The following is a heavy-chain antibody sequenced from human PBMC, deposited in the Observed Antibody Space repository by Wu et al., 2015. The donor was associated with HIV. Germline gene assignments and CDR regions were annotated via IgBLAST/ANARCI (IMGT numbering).Heavy chain of an antibody. CDR1: GGTFSSFS. V-gene: IGHV1-69*05. CDR3: ASTRSVEMATMGLGYFDY. CDR2: IIPLFGVT. Sequence: VQLVQSGAEVKKPGSSVKLSCKASGGTFSSFSINWVRQAPGQGLEWTGGIIPLFGVTSYAPRFEGRATITSDEFTSTAYMEVTGLTYEDTAVYYCASTRSVEMATMGLGYFDYWGQGTLVTVSS. J-gene: IGHJ4*02. D-gene: IGHD5-24*01.